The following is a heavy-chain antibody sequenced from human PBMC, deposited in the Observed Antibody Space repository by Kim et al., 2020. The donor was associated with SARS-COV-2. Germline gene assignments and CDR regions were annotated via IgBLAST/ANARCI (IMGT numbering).Heavy chain of an antibody. J-gene: IGHJ4*02. V-gene: IGHV3-48*02. CDR3: AREAFPRYFDY. Sequence: GGSLRLSCAASGFTFSSYSMNWVRQAPGKGLEWVSYISSSSTKYYADSVKGRFTISRDNAKNSLYLQMNSLRDEDTAVYYCAREAFPRYFDYWGQGTLVTVSS. CDR2: ISSSSTK. CDR1: GFTFSSYS.